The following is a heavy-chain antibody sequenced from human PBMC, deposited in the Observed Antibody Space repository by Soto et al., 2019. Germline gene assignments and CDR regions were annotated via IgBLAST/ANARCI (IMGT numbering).Heavy chain of an antibody. J-gene: IGHJ6*02. D-gene: IGHD3-10*01. CDR1: GFTFSDYY. V-gene: IGHV3-11*01. Sequence: QVQLVESGGGLVKPGGSLRLSCAASGFTFSDYYMSWLRQAPGKGLEWVSYISSSGSTIYYADSVKGRFTISRDNAKNSLYLQMNSLRAEDTAVYYCARDWITMVRGVITHYGMDVWGQGTTVTVSS. CDR2: ISSSGSTI. CDR3: ARDWITMVRGVITHYGMDV.